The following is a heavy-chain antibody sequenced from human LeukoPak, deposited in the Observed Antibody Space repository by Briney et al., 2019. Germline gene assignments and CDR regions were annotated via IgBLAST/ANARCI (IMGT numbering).Heavy chain of an antibody. J-gene: IGHJ4*02. CDR1: RFTLSNYA. Sequence: GGSLRLSCAASRFTLSNYAMTWVRQAPGKGLEWLSASSGSGDTTYYAASVKGRFTISRDNSQNTLYLEMNSLRAEDTAEYYCAKGGSSAYYPYYFDHWGRGALVTVSS. V-gene: IGHV3-23*01. CDR3: AKGGSSAYYPYYFDH. CDR2: SSGSGDTT. D-gene: IGHD3-22*01.